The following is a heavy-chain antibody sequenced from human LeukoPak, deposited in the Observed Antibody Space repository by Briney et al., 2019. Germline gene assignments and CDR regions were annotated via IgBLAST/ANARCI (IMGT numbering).Heavy chain of an antibody. CDR2: IYPGDSDT. CDR1: GYSFTSYW. CDR3: ARGGVNNRCFDY. J-gene: IGHJ4*02. D-gene: IGHD1-14*01. Sequence: GEPLKISCKGSGYSFTSYWITWVRQMPGKGLEWMGVIYPGDSDTRYNPSFQGRVSISADKSLNTAYLQWNSLEASDTAMYYCARGGVNNRCFDYWGQGSLVTVSS. V-gene: IGHV5-51*01.